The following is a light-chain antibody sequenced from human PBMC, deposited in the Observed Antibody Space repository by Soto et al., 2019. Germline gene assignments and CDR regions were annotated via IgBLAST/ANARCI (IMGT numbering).Light chain of an antibody. CDR3: QAERYHTWT. CDR2: KAS. Sequence: IHMSLSPCPLSGSVGDSVPITCRARQSMSSWLARYQQKPGKAPKLLIYKASTLKSGDPSRFSGNWSGTEFTLTISNPQAYEFASYLLQAERYHTWTFGQGTKVDIK. CDR1: QSMSSW. V-gene: IGKV1-5*03. J-gene: IGKJ1*01.